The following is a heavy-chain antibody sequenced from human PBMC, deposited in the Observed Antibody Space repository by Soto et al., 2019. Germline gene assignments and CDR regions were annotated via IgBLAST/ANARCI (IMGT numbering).Heavy chain of an antibody. CDR1: GYTFTSYD. D-gene: IGHD6-19*01. CDR3: ARGWGAVAVDPAGYYYYYMDV. CDR2: MNPNRENT. Sequence: ASVKVSCKASGYTFTSYDINWVRQATGQGLEWMGWMNPNRENTGYAQKFQGRVTMTRNTPISTAYMELSSRRPEDPAVYYCARGWGAVAVDPAGYYYYYMDVWGKGTTVTVSS. J-gene: IGHJ6*03. V-gene: IGHV1-8*01.